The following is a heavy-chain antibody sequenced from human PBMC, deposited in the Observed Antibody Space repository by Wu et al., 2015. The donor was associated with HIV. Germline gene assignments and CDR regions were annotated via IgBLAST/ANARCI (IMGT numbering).Heavy chain of an antibody. CDR2: INPSGAST. Sequence: QGQLVQSGAEVKKPGASVKVSCTASGYTLTNYYMHWVRQAPGQGLEWMGIINPSGASTSYAQKFRGRVTMTRDSSTSTVYMELTSLRFEDTAIYYCTRGQRLIRGAFDIWGQGTTVIVSS. J-gene: IGHJ3*02. D-gene: IGHD6-25*01. V-gene: IGHV1-46*03. CDR1: GYTLTNYY. CDR3: TRGQRLIRGAFDI.